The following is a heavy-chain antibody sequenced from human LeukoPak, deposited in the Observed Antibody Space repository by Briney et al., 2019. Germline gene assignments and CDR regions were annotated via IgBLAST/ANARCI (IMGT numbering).Heavy chain of an antibody. CDR1: GFTFSNYA. Sequence: PGGSLRLSCAASGFTFSNYAMSWVRQAPGKGLEWVSAISGSGGSTYYADSVKGRFTISRDNSKNTLCLQTNSLRAEDTAVYYCAKGYYDSSRTDFDYWGQGTLVTVSS. V-gene: IGHV3-23*01. D-gene: IGHD3-22*01. J-gene: IGHJ4*02. CDR2: ISGSGGST. CDR3: AKGYYDSSRTDFDY.